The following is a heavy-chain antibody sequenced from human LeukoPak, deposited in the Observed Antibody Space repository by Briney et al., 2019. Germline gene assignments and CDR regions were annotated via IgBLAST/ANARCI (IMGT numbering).Heavy chain of an antibody. CDR3: ARLYWDSSGYSWGGNQPPTLDY. CDR2: ISAYNGNT. D-gene: IGHD3-22*01. J-gene: IGHJ4*02. Sequence: RASVKVSCKASGYTFFRYGITWVRQAPGQGLQWMGWISAYNGNTTYAQTLQGRVAMTTETSTSTAFMELRGLRSDDTAMYYCARLYWDSSGYSWGGNQPPTLDYWGQGTLVTVSS. V-gene: IGHV1-18*01. CDR1: GYTFFRYG.